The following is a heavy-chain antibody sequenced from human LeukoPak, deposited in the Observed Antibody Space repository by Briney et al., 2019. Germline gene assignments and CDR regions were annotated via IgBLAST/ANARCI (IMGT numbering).Heavy chain of an antibody. D-gene: IGHD2/OR15-2a*01. Sequence: PSQTLSLTCTVSGAPITDPLHYSSWIRQPAVKGLEWIGRFYGSGNTNYNPSFESRVTISVDTARNQFFLNLTSVTAADTAVYYCATRLIVNTADSQVDYWGQGTLVTVSS. CDR2: FYGSGNT. V-gene: IGHV4-61*02. CDR1: GAPITDPLHY. J-gene: IGHJ4*02. CDR3: ATRLIVNTADSQVDY.